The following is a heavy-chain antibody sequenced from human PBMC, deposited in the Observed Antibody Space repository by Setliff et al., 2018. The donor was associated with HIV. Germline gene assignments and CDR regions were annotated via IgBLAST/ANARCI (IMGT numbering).Heavy chain of an antibody. CDR3: ARGGRIGVVVWVGDY. D-gene: IGHD2-15*01. Sequence: PGASVKVSCKASGYTFTGYYMHWVRQAPGQGLEWMGRINPNSGDTDYAQKFQGRVTMTRDTSISTAYMELSGLSSDDTALYYCARGGRIGVVVWVGDYWGQGTLVTVSS. CDR1: GYTFTGYY. V-gene: IGHV1-2*06. J-gene: IGHJ4*02. CDR2: INPNSGDT.